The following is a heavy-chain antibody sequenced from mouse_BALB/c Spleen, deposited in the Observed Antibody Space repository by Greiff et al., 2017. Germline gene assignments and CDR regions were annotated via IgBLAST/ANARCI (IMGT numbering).Heavy chain of an antibody. D-gene: IGHD4-1*01. Sequence: EVKLMESGGGLVKPGGSLKLSCAASGFTFSSYAMSWVRQTPEKRLEWVATISSGGSYTYYPDSVKGRFTISRDNAKNTLYLQMSSLRSEDTAMYYCARHLGSPFDYWGQGTTLTVSS. J-gene: IGHJ2*01. CDR3: ARHLGSPFDY. CDR2: ISSGGSYT. CDR1: GFTFSSYA. V-gene: IGHV5-9-3*01.